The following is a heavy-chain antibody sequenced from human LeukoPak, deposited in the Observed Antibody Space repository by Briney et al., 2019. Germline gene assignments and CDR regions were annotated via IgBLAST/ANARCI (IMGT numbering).Heavy chain of an antibody. CDR3: ARSSGTGTSSY. D-gene: IGHD6-25*01. CDR2: VYYGRSP. V-gene: IGHV4-39*02. Sequence: PSETLSLTCTVSGDSISRSTYYWAWIRQPPGKGLEWIGSVYYGRSPYFNPSLESRATISVDTSKNHFSLKMSSVTAAGTAVYYCARSSGTGTSSYWGQGTLVTVSS. J-gene: IGHJ4*02. CDR1: GDSISRSTYY.